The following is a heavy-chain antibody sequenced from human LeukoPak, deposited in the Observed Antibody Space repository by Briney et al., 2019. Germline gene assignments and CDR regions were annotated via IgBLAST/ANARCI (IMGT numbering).Heavy chain of an antibody. V-gene: IGHV4-39*07. CDR2: FYYSGST. CDR1: GGSISSSSYY. Sequence: SETLSLPCTVAGGSISSSSYYWGWIRPPPGKGLEGIGSFYYSGSTYYNPSLKSRVTISVDTSKNQFSLKLSSVTAADTAVYYCARDSDVWFGEPSPYWYFDLWGRGTLVTVSS. J-gene: IGHJ2*01. CDR3: ARDSDVWFGEPSPYWYFDL. D-gene: IGHD3-10*01.